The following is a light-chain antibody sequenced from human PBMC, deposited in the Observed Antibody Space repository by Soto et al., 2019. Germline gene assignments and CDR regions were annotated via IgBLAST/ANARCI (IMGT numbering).Light chain of an antibody. J-gene: IGKJ5*01. CDR2: GAS. Sequence: IQLTQSPSSLSASVGDRVTLTCRASQGITSYLAWYQQKPGKAPELLIYGASTLQSGVPSRFSGSGSGTDFTLTISSLQPEDCATYYCQQLNDYPITLGQGTRLEIK. CDR3: QQLNDYPIT. CDR1: QGITSY. V-gene: IGKV1-9*01.